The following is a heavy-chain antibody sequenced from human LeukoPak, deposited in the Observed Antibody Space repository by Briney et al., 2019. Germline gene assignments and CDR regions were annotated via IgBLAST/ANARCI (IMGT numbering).Heavy chain of an antibody. V-gene: IGHV4-59*12. CDR3: ARAVTYGDYVGYYFDY. D-gene: IGHD4-17*01. J-gene: IGHJ4*02. CDR1: GGSISSYY. CDR2: IYYSGST. Sequence: SETLSLTCTVSGGSISSYYWSWIRQPPGKGLEWIGSIYYSGSTYYNPSLKSRVTISVDTSKNQFSLKLSSVTAADTAVYYCARAVTYGDYVGYYFDYWGQGTLVTVSS.